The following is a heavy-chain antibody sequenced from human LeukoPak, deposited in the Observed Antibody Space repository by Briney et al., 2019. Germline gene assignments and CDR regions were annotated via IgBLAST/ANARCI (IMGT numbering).Heavy chain of an antibody. D-gene: IGHD5-12*01. V-gene: IGHV3-21*01. CDR3: AREGYSAYGLDY. CDR2: ISSSSTYI. CDR1: GFIFSSYN. Sequence: PGGSLRLSCVASGFIFSSYNINWVRQAPGKGLEWVSSISSSSTYIYYADSLKGRFTISRDNAKNSLDLQMDSLRVEDTAVYYCAREGYSAYGLDYWGQGTLVTVSS. J-gene: IGHJ4*02.